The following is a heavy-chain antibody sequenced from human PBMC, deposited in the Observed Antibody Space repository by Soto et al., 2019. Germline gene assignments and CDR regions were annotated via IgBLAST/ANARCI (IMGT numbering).Heavy chain of an antibody. CDR2: INHSGST. V-gene: IGHV4-34*01. J-gene: IGHJ6*03. Sequence: SETLSLTCAVYGGSFSGYYWSWIRQPPGKGLEWIGEINHSGSTNYNPSLKSRVTISVDTSKNQFSLKLSSVTAADTAVYYCAREGYYYGSGSYGASRYYYYMDVWGKGTTVTVSS. CDR1: GGSFSGYY. D-gene: IGHD3-10*01. CDR3: AREGYYYGSGSYGASRYYYYMDV.